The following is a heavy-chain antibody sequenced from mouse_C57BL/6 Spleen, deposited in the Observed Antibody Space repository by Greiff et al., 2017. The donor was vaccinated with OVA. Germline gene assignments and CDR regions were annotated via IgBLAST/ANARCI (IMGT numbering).Heavy chain of an antibody. V-gene: IGHV14-4*01. Sequence: EVKVVESGAELVRPGASVKLSCTASGFNIKDDYMHWVKQRPEQGLEWIGWIDPENGDTEYASTFLGKATITADTSSNTAYLQLSSLTSEDTAVYYCTTWYYYNSFFLDYWGQGTTLTVSS. D-gene: IGHD2-12*01. J-gene: IGHJ2*01. CDR3: TTWYYYNSFFLDY. CDR1: GFNIKDDY. CDR2: IDPENGDT.